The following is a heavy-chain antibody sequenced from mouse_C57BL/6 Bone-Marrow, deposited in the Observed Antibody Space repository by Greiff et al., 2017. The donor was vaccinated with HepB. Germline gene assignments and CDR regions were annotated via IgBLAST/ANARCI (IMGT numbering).Heavy chain of an antibody. CDR2: ISDGGSYT. D-gene: IGHD1-1*01. V-gene: IGHV5-4*03. CDR1: GFTFSSYA. Sequence: EVKLVESGGGLVKPGGSLKLSCAASGFTFSSYAMSWVRQTPEKRLEWVATISDGGSYTYYPDNVKGRFTISRDNAKNNLYLQMSHLKSEDTAMYYCASDPLTVPLAYWGQGTLVTVAA. J-gene: IGHJ3*01. CDR3: ASDPLTVPLAY.